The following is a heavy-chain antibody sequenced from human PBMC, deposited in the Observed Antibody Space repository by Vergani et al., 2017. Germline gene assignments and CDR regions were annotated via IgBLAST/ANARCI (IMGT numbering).Heavy chain of an antibody. CDR3: ARGDYGILTGYRY. V-gene: IGHV1-46*03. CDR2: INPSGCHT. D-gene: IGHD3-9*01. J-gene: IGHJ4*02. CDR1: GYTFSNYY. Sequence: QVQVVQSGAEVKKSGASVNFSCNTSGYTFSNYYMHCVRQAPGQGLDWMGIINPSGCHTNYAQKFQGRVTMTRDTSTSTVYMELSSLRSEDTAIYYCARGDYGILTGYRYWGQGTLVTVSA.